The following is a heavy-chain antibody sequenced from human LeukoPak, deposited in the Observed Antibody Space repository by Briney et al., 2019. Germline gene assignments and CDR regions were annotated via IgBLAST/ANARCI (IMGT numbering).Heavy chain of an antibody. CDR2: ISSSGSTI. CDR3: ARERGDAVNDCRNTPGYFDY. Sequence: PGGSLRLSCAASGFTFSDYYMSWIRQAPGKGLEWVSYISSSGSTIYYADSVKGRFTISRDNAKNSLYLQMNSLRAEDTAVYYCARERGDAVNDCRNTPGYFDYWGQGTLVTVSS. V-gene: IGHV3-11*01. CDR1: GFTFSDYY. J-gene: IGHJ4*02. D-gene: IGHD4-11*01.